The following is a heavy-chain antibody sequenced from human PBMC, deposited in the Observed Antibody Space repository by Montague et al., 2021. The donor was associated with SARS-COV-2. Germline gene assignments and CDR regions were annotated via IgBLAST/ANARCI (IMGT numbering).Heavy chain of an antibody. CDR2: TYYRSKWYN. Sequence: CAISGDSVSSNSAAWNWIRQSPSRGLEWLGRTYYRSKWYNDYAVSVRSRITIDPDTSKNQFSLQLNSVTPEDTAVYYCARGGSWLYYFDYWGQGTLVTVSS. CDR3: ARGGSWLYYFDY. V-gene: IGHV6-1*01. CDR1: GDSVSSNSAA. D-gene: IGHD6-13*01. J-gene: IGHJ4*02.